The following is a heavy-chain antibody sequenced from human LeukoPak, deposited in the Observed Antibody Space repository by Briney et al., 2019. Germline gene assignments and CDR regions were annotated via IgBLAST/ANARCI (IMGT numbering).Heavy chain of an antibody. CDR3: ARGEGSYYDILTGYWPWFDP. CDR1: GFTFSLNE. J-gene: IGHJ5*02. CDR2: INGPASNI. Sequence: PGGSLRLSCAASGFTFSLNEMNWVRQAPGKGLEWVSYINGPASNIFYADSVKGRFTISRDNAKNSLYLQMNGLRAEDTAVYYCARGEGSYYDILTGYWPWFDPWGQGTLVTVSS. V-gene: IGHV3-48*03. D-gene: IGHD3-9*01.